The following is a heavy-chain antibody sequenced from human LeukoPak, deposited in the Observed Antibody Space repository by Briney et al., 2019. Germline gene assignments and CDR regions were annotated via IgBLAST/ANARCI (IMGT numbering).Heavy chain of an antibody. D-gene: IGHD1-26*01. CDR2: IYYSGST. V-gene: IGHV4-59*08. CDR3: ARSRASGSAGSFDY. J-gene: IGHJ4*02. Sequence: PSETLSLTCTVSGGSISSYYWSWIRQPPGKGLEWIGYIYYSGSTYYNPSLKSRVTISVDTSKDQFSLKLSSVTAADTAVYYCARSRASGSAGSFDYWGQGTLVTVSS. CDR1: GGSISSYY.